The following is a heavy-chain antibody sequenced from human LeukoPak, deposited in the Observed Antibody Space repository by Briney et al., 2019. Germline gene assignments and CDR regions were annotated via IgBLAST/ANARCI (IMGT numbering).Heavy chain of an antibody. CDR2: INSDRSST. CDR3: AKGPDVLRYFDGLFHFDY. D-gene: IGHD3-9*01. CDR1: GFTFSSYW. V-gene: IGHV3-74*01. Sequence: HPGGSLRLSCAASGFTFSSYWMHWVRQAPGKGLVWVSRINSDRSSTSYADSVKGRFTISRDNSKNTLYLKMNSLRAEDTAVYYCAKGPDVLRYFDGLFHFDYWGQGTLVTVSS. J-gene: IGHJ4*02.